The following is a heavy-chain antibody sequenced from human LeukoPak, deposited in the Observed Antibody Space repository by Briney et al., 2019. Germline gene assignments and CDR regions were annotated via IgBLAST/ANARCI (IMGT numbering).Heavy chain of an antibody. CDR1: GGAIGSDGYY. V-gene: IGHV4-61*08. Sequence: PSETLSLTCSVSGGAIGSDGYYWNWIRQHPGKGLEWIGYIYYSGSTNYNPSLKSRVTISVDTSKNQFSLKLSSVTAADTAVYYCARWPREGYGSGSYYYYYGMDVWGQGTTVTVSS. CDR3: ARWPREGYGSGSYYYYYGMDV. CDR2: IYYSGST. J-gene: IGHJ6*02. D-gene: IGHD3-10*01.